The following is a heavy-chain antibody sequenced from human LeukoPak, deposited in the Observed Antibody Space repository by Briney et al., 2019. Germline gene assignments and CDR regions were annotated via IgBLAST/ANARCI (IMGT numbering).Heavy chain of an antibody. CDR1: GYTFTGYY. CDR2: INPNSGGT. V-gene: IGHV1-2*02. D-gene: IGHD6-19*01. Sequence: GASVKVSCKASGYTFTGYYMHWVRQAPGQGLEWMGWINPNSGGTNYAQKFQGRVTMTRDTSISTAYMELSRLRSDDTAVYYCARDLGSSGWYVHDYWGQGTLVTVSS. CDR3: ARDLGSSGWYVHDY. J-gene: IGHJ4*02.